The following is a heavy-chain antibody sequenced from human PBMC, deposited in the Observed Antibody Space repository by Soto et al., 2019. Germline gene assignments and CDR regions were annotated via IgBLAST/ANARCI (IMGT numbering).Heavy chain of an antibody. CDR2: ISYDGSNK. V-gene: IGHV3-30*18. D-gene: IGHD3-10*01. Sequence: QVQLVESGGGVVQSGRSLRLSCAASGFTFSSYGMHWVRQAPGKGLEWVAVISYDGSNKYYADSVKGRFTISRDNSKNTLYLQMDSLRAEDTAVYYCAKADYGSYSSFDYWGQGTLVTVSS. CDR1: GFTFSSYG. CDR3: AKADYGSYSSFDY. J-gene: IGHJ4*02.